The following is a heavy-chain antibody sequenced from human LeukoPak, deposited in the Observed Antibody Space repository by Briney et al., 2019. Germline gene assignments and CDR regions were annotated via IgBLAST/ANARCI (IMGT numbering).Heavy chain of an antibody. J-gene: IGHJ3*02. Sequence: PSETLSLTCAVYGGSFSGYYWSWIRQPPGKGLEWIGEINHSGSTNYNPSLKSRVTISVDTSKNQFSLKLTSVTAADTAVYYCARHPDAFDIWGQGTMVTVS. CDR3: ARHPDAFDI. V-gene: IGHV4-34*01. CDR1: GGSFSGYY. CDR2: INHSGST.